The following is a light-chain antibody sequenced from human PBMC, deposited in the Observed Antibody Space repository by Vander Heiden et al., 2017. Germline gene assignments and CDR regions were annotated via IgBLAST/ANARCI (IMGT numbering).Light chain of an antibody. J-gene: IGLJ3*02. V-gene: IGLV1-40*01. CDR1: SANIGAGYD. Sequence: QSVLTQPPSVYGAPGQTVTFSCTGTSANIGAGYDVHWYRQLPGTAPKVLNYGTDHRSVRVPDRFSATKSGTAASLTSTGLPADDEADYYCQSYDNRLSVVFGGGTKLTVL. CDR3: QSYDNRLSVV. CDR2: GTD.